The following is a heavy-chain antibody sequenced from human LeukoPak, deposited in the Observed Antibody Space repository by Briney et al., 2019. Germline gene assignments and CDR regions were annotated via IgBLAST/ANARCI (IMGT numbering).Heavy chain of an antibody. CDR2: IYYSGST. V-gene: IGHV4-59*01. J-gene: IGHJ6*02. Sequence: SETLSLTCTVSGGAISSYYWSWIRQPPGKGLEWIGYIYYSGSTNYNPSLKSRVTISVDTSKNQFSLKLSSVTAADTAVYYCARDRSYYYDSSGLYYYYGMDVWGQGTTVTVSS. CDR3: ARDRSYYYDSSGLYYYYGMDV. D-gene: IGHD3-22*01. CDR1: GGAISSYY.